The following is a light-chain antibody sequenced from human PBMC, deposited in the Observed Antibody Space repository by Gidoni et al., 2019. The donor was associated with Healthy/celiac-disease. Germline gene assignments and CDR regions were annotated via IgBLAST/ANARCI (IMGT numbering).Light chain of an antibody. CDR3: QPSYSTPLT. J-gene: IGKJ4*01. Sequence: DIQMTPSPSSLSASVGDRVTITCRASQSISSYLNWYQQKPGKAPKLLIYAASSLQSGVPSRFSGSGSGRDITLTISSLQPEDFATYYCQPSYSTPLTFGGGTKVEIK. CDR2: AAS. V-gene: IGKV1-39*01. CDR1: QSISSY.